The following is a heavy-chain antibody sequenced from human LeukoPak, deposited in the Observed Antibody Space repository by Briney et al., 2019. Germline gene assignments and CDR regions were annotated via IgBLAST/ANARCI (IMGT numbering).Heavy chain of an antibody. CDR1: GGSISSSSYY. J-gene: IGHJ4*02. V-gene: IGHV4-61*01. CDR2: IYYSGST. Sequence: SETLSLTCTVSGGSISSSSYYWGWIRQPPGKGLEWIGYIYYSGSTNYNPSLKSRVTISVDTSKNQFSLKLSSVTAADTAVYYCARVDTAMSSVDYWGQGTLVTVSS. CDR3: ARVDTAMSSVDY. D-gene: IGHD5-18*01.